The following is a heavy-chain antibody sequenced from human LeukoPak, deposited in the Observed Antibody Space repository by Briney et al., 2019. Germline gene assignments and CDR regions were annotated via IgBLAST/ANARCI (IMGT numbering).Heavy chain of an antibody. CDR3: AGGYSSSWYYYYYYGMDV. CDR2: ISSSSSTI. V-gene: IGHV3-48*01. D-gene: IGHD6-13*01. Sequence: RTGGSLRLSCAASGFTFSSYSMNWVRQAPGKGLEWVSYISSSSSTIYYADSVKGRFIISRDNAKNSLYLQMNSLRAEDTAVYYCAGGYSSSWYYYYYYGMDVWGQGTTVTVSS. J-gene: IGHJ6*02. CDR1: GFTFSSYS.